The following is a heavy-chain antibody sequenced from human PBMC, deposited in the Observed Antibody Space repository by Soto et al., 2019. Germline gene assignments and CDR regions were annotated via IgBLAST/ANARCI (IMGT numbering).Heavy chain of an antibody. V-gene: IGHV1-69*01. CDR2: ITPMIGTT. CDR1: GGTFYTYA. CDR3: ARDVSVMTSVFGF. D-gene: IGHD3-10*01. J-gene: IGHJ4*02. Sequence: QVHLVQSGAEVKRPGSSVRVSCRASGGTFYTYAFTWVRQAPGHGLEWMGGITPMIGTTKYAQKFHGRVTFSADEYASTAYMELRNLRSDDTAVYYCARDVSVMTSVFGFWGQGTLITVSS.